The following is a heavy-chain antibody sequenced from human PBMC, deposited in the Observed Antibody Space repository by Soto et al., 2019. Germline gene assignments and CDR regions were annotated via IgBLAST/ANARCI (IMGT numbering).Heavy chain of an antibody. Sequence: GGSLRLSCSASGFTFSSYAMHWVRQAPGKGLEYVSAISSNGGSTYYADSVKGRFTISRDNSKNTLYLQMSSLRAEDTAVYYCVKDPYGYYGSGGYYFDYWGQGTLVTVSS. D-gene: IGHD3-10*01. CDR2: ISSNGGST. J-gene: IGHJ4*02. CDR3: VKDPYGYYGSGGYYFDY. V-gene: IGHV3-64D*08. CDR1: GFTFSSYA.